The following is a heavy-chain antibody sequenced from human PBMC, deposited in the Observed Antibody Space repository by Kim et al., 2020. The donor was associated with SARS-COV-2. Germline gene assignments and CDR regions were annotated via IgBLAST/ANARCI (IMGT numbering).Heavy chain of an antibody. CDR2: IYYSGST. Sequence: SETLSLTCTVSGGSISSSSYYWGWIRQPPGKGLEWIGSIYYSGSTYYNPSLKSRVTISVDTSKNQFSLKLSSVTAADTAVYYCARRKKSGFLREGYYFDYWGQGTLVTVSS. CDR3: ARRKKSGFLREGYYFDY. J-gene: IGHJ4*02. D-gene: IGHD5-12*01. V-gene: IGHV4-39*01. CDR1: GGSISSSSYY.